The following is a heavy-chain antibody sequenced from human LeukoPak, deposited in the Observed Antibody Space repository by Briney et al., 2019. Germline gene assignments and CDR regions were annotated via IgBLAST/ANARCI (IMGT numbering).Heavy chain of an antibody. CDR3: AKVSTTSCYGWNDY. J-gene: IGHJ4*02. Sequence: PGGSLRLSCAASRFTFSSYAVSWVRQAPGKGLEWVSALSDSDGNTYYADSVKGRFTISRDNSKSTLYLQMNSLRADDTAVYYCAKVSTTSCYGWNDYWGQGTLVTVSS. D-gene: IGHD2-2*01. CDR1: RFTFSSYA. V-gene: IGHV3-23*01. CDR2: LSDSDGNT.